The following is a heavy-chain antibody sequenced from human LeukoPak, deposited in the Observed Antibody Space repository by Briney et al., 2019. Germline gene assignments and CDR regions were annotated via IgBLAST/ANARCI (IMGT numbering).Heavy chain of an antibody. CDR2: IGTAGDI. D-gene: IGHD1-1*01. V-gene: IGHV3-13*04. CDR3: ARGASTGFDP. CDR1: GFTFSRYD. Sequence: PGGSLRLSCAASGFTFSRYDMHWVRQATGEGLEWVSGIGTAGDIYYLGSVEGRFTLSREDAKNSLYLQMNNLRAGDTAVYYCARGASTGFDPWGQGTLVTVSS. J-gene: IGHJ5*02.